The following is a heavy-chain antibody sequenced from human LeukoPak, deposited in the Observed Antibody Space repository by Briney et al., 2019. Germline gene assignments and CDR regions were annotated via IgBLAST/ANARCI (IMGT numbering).Heavy chain of an antibody. CDR2: INPNSGGT. D-gene: IGHD6-19*01. CDR3: ARGSIAVAGHGY. J-gene: IGHJ4*02. CDR1: GYTFTGYY. Sequence: GASVKVSCKASGYTFTGYYMHWVRQAPGPGLEWMGWINPNSGGTNYAKKFQGRVTMTRDTSISTAYMELSRLRSDDTAVYYCARGSIAVAGHGYWGQGTLVTVSS. V-gene: IGHV1-2*02.